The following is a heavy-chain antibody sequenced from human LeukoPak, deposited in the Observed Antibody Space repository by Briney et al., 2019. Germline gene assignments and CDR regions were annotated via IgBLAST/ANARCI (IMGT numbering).Heavy chain of an antibody. Sequence: ASVKVSCKASGYTFTGYYMHWVRQAPGQGLEWMGWINPNSGGTNYAQKFQGRVTMTRDTSISTAYMELSRLRSDDTAVYYCARAYGSGSYSPDYWGQGTLVTVSS. D-gene: IGHD3-10*01. J-gene: IGHJ4*02. CDR1: GYTFTGYY. CDR3: ARAYGSGSYSPDY. V-gene: IGHV1-2*02. CDR2: INPNSGGT.